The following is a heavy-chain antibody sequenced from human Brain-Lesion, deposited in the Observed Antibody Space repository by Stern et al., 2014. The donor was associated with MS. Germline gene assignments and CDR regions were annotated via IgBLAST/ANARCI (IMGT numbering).Heavy chain of an antibody. Sequence: QMQLVQSGAEVKKPGASVKVSCKVSGYTLTELSMHWVRQAPRKGLEWMGGFDPEDGETIYAQKFQGRVTMTEDTSTDTAYMGLSSLRSEDTAVYYCATLSPGAGGNYYRHFDYWGQGTLVTVSS. CDR3: ATLSPGAGGNYYRHFDY. CDR2: FDPEDGET. V-gene: IGHV1-24*01. J-gene: IGHJ4*02. D-gene: IGHD1-26*01. CDR1: GYTLTELS.